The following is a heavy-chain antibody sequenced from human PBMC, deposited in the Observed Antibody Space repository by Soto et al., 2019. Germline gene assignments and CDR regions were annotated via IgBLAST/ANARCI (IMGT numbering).Heavy chain of an antibody. Sequence: PSETLSLACTVSGGSISTYYWSWIRQPPGKGLEWIGYIYYSGSTSYNPSLKSRVTISVDTSKNQFSLKLRSVTAADTAVYYCASDRSSGWDQGYGMDVWGQGTTVTVSS. CDR3: ASDRSSGWDQGYGMDV. CDR1: GGSISTYY. J-gene: IGHJ6*02. CDR2: IYYSGST. V-gene: IGHV4-59*01. D-gene: IGHD6-19*01.